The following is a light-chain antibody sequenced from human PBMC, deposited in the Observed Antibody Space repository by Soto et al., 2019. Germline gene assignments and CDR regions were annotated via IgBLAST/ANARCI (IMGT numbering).Light chain of an antibody. CDR3: ASYTRTTTLV. V-gene: IGLV2-14*01. CDR1: ISDIGGYNF. J-gene: IGLJ2*01. CDR2: DVN. Sequence: QSVLTQPASVSGSPGQSITISCTGTISDIGGYNFISWYQHHPGKAPKLVIYDVNNRPSAISYRFSGSKSGNTASLTISGLQAEDEADYYRASYTRTTTLVFGGGTKLNVL.